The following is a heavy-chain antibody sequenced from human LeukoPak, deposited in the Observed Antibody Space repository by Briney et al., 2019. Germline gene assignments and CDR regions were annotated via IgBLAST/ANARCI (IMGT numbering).Heavy chain of an antibody. CDR1: GFIFSSYW. Sequence: PGGSLRLSCAASGFIFSSYWMSWVRQAPGKGLEWVANIKQDGSEKYYVDSVKGRFTISRDNAKNSLSLQMDSLRAEDTAVYYCARAPIVVVPAVKFGKSEGKYWYFDLWGRGTLVTVSS. CDR2: IKQDGSEK. J-gene: IGHJ2*01. CDR3: ARAPIVVVPAVKFGKSEGKYWYFDL. D-gene: IGHD2-2*01. V-gene: IGHV3-7*04.